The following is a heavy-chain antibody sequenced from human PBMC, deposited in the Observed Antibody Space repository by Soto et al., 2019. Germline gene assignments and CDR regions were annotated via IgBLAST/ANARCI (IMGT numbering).Heavy chain of an antibody. Sequence: ASVKVSCKASGYTFTGYYMHWVRQAPGQGLEWMGWINPNRGGTNYAQKFQGWVTMTRDTSISTAYMELSRLRSDDTAVYYCARGGAAFRYYFDYWGQGTLVTVSS. CDR2: INPNRGGT. V-gene: IGHV1-2*04. CDR3: ARGGAAFRYYFDY. CDR1: GYTFTGYY. D-gene: IGHD6-13*01. J-gene: IGHJ4*02.